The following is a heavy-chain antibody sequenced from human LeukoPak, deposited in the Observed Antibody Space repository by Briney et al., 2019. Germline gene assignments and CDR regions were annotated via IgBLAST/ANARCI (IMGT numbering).Heavy chain of an antibody. Sequence: ASVKVSCKASGYTFTSYGINWVRRASGQGLEWMGWMNSNNGNTGYGQKFQGRVTLTRNSFISTAYMELSSLRSEDTAVYYCARGDYWGQGTLVAVSS. J-gene: IGHJ4*02. V-gene: IGHV1-8*01. CDR3: ARGDY. CDR2: MNSNNGNT. CDR1: GYTFTSYG.